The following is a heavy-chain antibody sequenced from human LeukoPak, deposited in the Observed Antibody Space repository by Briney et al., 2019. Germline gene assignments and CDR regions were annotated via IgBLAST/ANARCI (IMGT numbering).Heavy chain of an antibody. CDR1: GFTFSDYW. V-gene: IGHV3-7*01. J-gene: IGHJ3*02. CDR3: AKTYYYGSGSHHDAFDI. D-gene: IGHD3-10*01. Sequence: GGSLRLSCAASGFTFSDYWMTWVRQPPGRGLEWGANKKQDGSDKHYVDSVKGRFIISRDNAKNSLYLQMNSLRAEDTAVYYCAKTYYYGSGSHHDAFDIWGQGTMVTVSS. CDR2: KKQDGSDK.